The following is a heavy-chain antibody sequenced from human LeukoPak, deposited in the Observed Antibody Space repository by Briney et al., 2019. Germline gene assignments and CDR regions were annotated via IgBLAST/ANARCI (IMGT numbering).Heavy chain of an antibody. CDR3: ARDLRYSSGWSASGMDV. V-gene: IGHV1-2*02. J-gene: IGHJ6*03. CDR1: GYTVTGYH. D-gene: IGHD6-19*01. CDR2: INPNSGGT. Sequence: ASVKVSCKASGYTVTGYHMHWVRQAPGQGLEWMGWINPNSGGTNYAQKFQGRVTMTRDTSISTAYMGLSRLKSDDTAVYYCARDLRYSSGWSASGMDVWGKGTTVTISS.